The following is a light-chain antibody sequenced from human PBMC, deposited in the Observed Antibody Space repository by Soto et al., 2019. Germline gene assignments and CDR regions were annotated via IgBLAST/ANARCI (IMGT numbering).Light chain of an antibody. CDR3: QQYNDWPRT. Sequence: EIVMTQSPATLSVSPGERATLSCMASQSVGTNLAWYQQKPGQAPRLLIYAASTRAAGISPRFSGGGSGTDFTLTISSLQSEDFAVYYCQQYNDWPRTFGQGTKVGIK. CDR1: QSVGTN. J-gene: IGKJ1*01. CDR2: AAS. V-gene: IGKV3-15*01.